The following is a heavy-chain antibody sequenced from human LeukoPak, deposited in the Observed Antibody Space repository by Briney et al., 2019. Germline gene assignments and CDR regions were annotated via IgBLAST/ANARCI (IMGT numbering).Heavy chain of an antibody. CDR3: ARAWMATNPVNDAFDI. CDR2: IYYSGTT. J-gene: IGHJ3*02. CDR1: GGSISSYY. Sequence: SETLSLTCTVSGGSISSYYWSWIRQPPGKGLEWIGYIYYSGTTNYNPSLKSRVTISVDTSKNQFSLKLSSVTAADTAVYYCARAWMATNPVNDAFDIWGQGTMVTVSS. D-gene: IGHD5-24*01. V-gene: IGHV4-59*01.